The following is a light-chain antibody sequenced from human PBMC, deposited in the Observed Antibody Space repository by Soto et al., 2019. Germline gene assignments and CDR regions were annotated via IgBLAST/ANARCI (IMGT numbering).Light chain of an antibody. CDR2: GAS. Sequence: ELVMTQSPATLSLSPGERATLAGKASQSVSSNLAWYQQKPGQAPRLLIYGASTRATGIPARFSGSGSGTDFTLTISSLQSEDFAVYYCQQYNNWPVTFGQGTKVEIK. J-gene: IGKJ1*01. V-gene: IGKV3-15*01. CDR1: QSVSSN. CDR3: QQYNNWPVT.